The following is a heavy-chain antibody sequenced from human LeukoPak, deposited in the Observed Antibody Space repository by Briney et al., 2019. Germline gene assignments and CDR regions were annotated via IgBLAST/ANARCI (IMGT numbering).Heavy chain of an antibody. Sequence: ASVKVSCKASGYTFTSYYMHWVRQAPGQGLEWMGIINPSGGSTSYAQKFQGRVTMTRDTSTSTVYMGLSSLRSEDTAVYYCARDRVVGATPLDPWGQGTLVTVSS. CDR2: INPSGGST. D-gene: IGHD1-26*01. J-gene: IGHJ5*02. V-gene: IGHV1-46*01. CDR3: ARDRVVGATPLDP. CDR1: GYTFTSYY.